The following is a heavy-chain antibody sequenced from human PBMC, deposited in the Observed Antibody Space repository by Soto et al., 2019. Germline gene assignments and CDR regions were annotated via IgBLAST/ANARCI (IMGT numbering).Heavy chain of an antibody. CDR2: IYATGTT. CDR1: GASISGFY. J-gene: IGHJ5*02. V-gene: IGHV4-4*07. D-gene: IGHD1-1*01. CDR3: VRDRTKTLREWFDP. Sequence: SETLSLTCTVSGASISGFYCSWIRNSAGKGLEWIGRIYATGTTDYNPSLKSRVMMSVDTSKKQFSLKLRSVTAADTAVYYCVRDRTKTLREWFDPWGQGTSVAVSS.